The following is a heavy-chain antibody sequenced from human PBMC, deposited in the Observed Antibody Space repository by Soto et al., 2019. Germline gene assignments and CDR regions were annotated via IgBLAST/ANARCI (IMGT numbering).Heavy chain of an antibody. CDR1: DDSINRDTYY. V-gene: IGHV4-39*01. CDR3: ARLEGLATISYYFDF. J-gene: IGHJ4*02. Sequence: QLQLQESGPGLVKPSETLSLPCSVSDDSINRDTYYWGWIRQPPGKGLEWLGSIYYRGNAYYNPSLQTRVFISLVKSKSQFSLELHSVTAADSAVYFCARLEGLATISYYFDFWGPGALVTVSS. CDR2: IYYRGNA. D-gene: IGHD6-19*01.